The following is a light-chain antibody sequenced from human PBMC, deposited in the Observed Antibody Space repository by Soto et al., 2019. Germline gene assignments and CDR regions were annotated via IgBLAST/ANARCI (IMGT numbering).Light chain of an antibody. J-gene: IGKJ2*01. CDR3: QQYNNWPRT. CDR1: QSVSSN. V-gene: IGKV3-15*01. CDR2: GAS. Sequence: EIVMTQSPATLSVSPGERATLSCRASQSVSSNLAWYQQKPGQAPRLLIYGASTRAAGIPARFSGSGSGTQFTLTISVLQSEDFAVYCCQQYNNWPRTFGQGTKLEIK.